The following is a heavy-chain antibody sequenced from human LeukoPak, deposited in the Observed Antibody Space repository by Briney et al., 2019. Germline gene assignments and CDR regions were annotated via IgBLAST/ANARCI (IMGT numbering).Heavy chain of an antibody. D-gene: IGHD6-19*01. CDR3: AKDFHQWLVLESLADY. V-gene: IGHV3-43*02. Sequence: GGSLRLSCAASGFTFDDYAMHWVRQAPGKGLEWVSLISGDGGSTYYADSVKGRFTISRDNNKNSLYLQMNSLRTEDTALYYRAKDFHQWLVLESLADYWGQGTLVTVSS. J-gene: IGHJ4*02. CDR2: ISGDGGST. CDR1: GFTFDDYA.